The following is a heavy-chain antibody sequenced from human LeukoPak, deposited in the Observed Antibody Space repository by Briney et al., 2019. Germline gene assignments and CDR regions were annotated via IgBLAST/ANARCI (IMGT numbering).Heavy chain of an antibody. CDR1: GFTFSSYG. Sequence: PGRSLRLSCAASGFTFSSYGMHWVRQAPGKGLEWVAVISYDGSNKYYADSVKGRFTISRDNSKNTLYLQMNSLRAEDTAVYYCAKDHGPSGYSYGPDYWGQGTLVTVPS. V-gene: IGHV3-30*18. J-gene: IGHJ4*02. CDR2: ISYDGSNK. D-gene: IGHD5-18*01. CDR3: AKDHGPSGYSYGPDY.